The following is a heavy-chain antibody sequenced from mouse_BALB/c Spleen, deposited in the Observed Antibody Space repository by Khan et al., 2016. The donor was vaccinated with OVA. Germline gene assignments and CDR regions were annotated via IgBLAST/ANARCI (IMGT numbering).Heavy chain of an antibody. J-gene: IGHJ2*01. V-gene: IGHV5-6-3*01. Sequence: EVELVESGGGLVQPGGSLKLSCAASGFTFSSYGMSWVRQTPDKRLELVATINRNGGSTYYPDSVKGRFTISRDNAKTTLYLQMSSLKSEDTAMYYCARMARTINWGQGTTLTVSS. CDR3: ARMARTIN. CDR2: INRNGGST. CDR1: GFTFSSYG.